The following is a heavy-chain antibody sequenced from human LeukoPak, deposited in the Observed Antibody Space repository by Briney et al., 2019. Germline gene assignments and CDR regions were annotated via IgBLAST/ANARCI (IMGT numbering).Heavy chain of an antibody. CDR3: ARTVGYYDSSGLFDY. Sequence: ASVKVSCKASGYTFTSYYMHWVRQAPGQGLEWTGIINPSGGSTSYAQKFQGRVTMTRDMSTSTVYMELSSLRSEDTAVYYCARTVGYYDSSGLFDYWGQGTLVTVSS. CDR2: INPSGGST. V-gene: IGHV1-46*01. J-gene: IGHJ4*02. CDR1: GYTFTSYY. D-gene: IGHD3-22*01.